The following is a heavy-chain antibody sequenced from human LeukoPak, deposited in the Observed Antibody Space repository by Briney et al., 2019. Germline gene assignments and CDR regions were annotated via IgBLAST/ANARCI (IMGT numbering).Heavy chain of an antibody. J-gene: IGHJ4*02. D-gene: IGHD6-13*01. Sequence: SETLSLTCAVYGGSFSGYYWSWIRQPPGKGLEWIGEINHSGSTNYNPSLKSRVTISVDTSKNQFSLKLSSVTAADTAVYYCATIRHWYGIDYWGQGTLVTVSS. CDR1: GGSFSGYY. CDR3: ATIRHWYGIDY. V-gene: IGHV4-34*01. CDR2: INHSGST.